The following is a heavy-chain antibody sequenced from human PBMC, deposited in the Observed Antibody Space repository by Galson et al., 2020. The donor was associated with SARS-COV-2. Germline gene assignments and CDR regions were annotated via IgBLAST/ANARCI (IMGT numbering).Heavy chain of an antibody. V-gene: IGHV3-11*01. CDR1: GFTFSDYY. D-gene: IGHD2-2*01. CDR2: ISSSGSTI. J-gene: IGHJ6*02. CDR3: ARALYQYYYYYGMDV. Sequence: GESLKISCAASGFTFSDYYMSWIRQAPGKGLEWVSYISSSGSTIYYADSVKGRFTISRDNAKNSLYLQMNSLRAEDTAVYYCARALYQYYYYYGMDVWGQGTTVTVSS.